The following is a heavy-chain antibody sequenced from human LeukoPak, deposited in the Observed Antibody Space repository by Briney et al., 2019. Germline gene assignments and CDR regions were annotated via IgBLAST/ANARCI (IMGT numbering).Heavy chain of an antibody. CDR3: AKSGYGFGYGWDVAV. Sequence: ASVTVSCRASGYPFTAYFIYWVRQAPGQGLEWMGWINPSSGGTNSAQKFQDRVTMTRDTSNSSVYMELSSLRSDDTAVYYCAKSGYGFGYGWDVAVWGKGTTVTVSS. CDR1: GYPFTAYF. CDR2: INPSSGGT. V-gene: IGHV1-2*02. J-gene: IGHJ6*04. D-gene: IGHD5-18*01.